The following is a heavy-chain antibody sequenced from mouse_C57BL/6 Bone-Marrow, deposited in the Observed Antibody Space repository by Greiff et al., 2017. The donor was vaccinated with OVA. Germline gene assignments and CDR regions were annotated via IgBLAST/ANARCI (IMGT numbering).Heavy chain of an antibody. CDR2: INPYNGGT. D-gene: IGHD2-1*01. J-gene: IGHJ2*01. CDR1: GYTFTDYY. V-gene: IGHV1-19*01. Sequence: EVQLQQSGPVLVKPGASVKMSCKASGYTFTDYYMNWVKQSHGKSLEWIGVINPYNGGTSYNQKFKGKATLTVDKSSSTAYMELNSLTSEDSAVYYCARPREIYYGNYYFDYRGQGTTRTVSS. CDR3: ARPREIYYGNYYFDY.